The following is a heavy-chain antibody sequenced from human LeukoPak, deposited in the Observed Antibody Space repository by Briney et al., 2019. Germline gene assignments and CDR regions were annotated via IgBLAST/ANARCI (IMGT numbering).Heavy chain of an antibody. J-gene: IGHJ4*02. CDR3: ARGGDAWAHFDN. CDR2: IYPNSGGT. D-gene: IGHD3-16*01. CDR1: GYTFSGYY. V-gene: IGHV1-2*02. Sequence: ASVKVSCKASGYTFSGYYMHWVRQAPGQGLEWMAWIYPNSGGTKYAQKFQGRVTVTRDTSISTAYMQLSRLKSDDTAVYYCARGGDAWAHFDNWGQGTLVTVSS.